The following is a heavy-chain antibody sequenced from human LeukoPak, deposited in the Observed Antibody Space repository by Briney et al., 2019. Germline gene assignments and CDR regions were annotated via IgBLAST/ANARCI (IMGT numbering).Heavy chain of an antibody. D-gene: IGHD2-15*01. CDR1: GFTFSSYG. J-gene: IGHJ4*02. Sequence: GGTLRLSCAASGFTFSSYGMSWVRQAPGKGLEWVSAISGSGDSTYYADSVKGRFTISRDNSENTLYLQMNSLRADDTAVYYCAKGSLSGGTYYFDYWGQGTLVTVSS. V-gene: IGHV3-23*01. CDR2: ISGSGDST. CDR3: AKGSLSGGTYYFDY.